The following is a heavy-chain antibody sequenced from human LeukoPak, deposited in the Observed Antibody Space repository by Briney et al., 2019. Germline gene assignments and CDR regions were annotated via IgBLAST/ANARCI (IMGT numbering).Heavy chain of an antibody. V-gene: IGHV3-74*01. CDR1: GFTFSSFW. Sequence: PGGSLRLSCAASGFTFSSFWMHWVRQAPGKGLVWVSRINTDGSFTNYADSVKGRFTISRDNAKNTLYLQMNSLRAEDTAVYHCARAVNSASKSDYWGQGTLVTASS. CDR2: INTDGSFT. J-gene: IGHJ4*02. CDR3: ARAVNSASKSDY. D-gene: IGHD2-2*01.